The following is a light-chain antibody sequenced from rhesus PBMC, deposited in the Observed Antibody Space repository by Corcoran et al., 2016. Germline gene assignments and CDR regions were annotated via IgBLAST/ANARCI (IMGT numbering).Light chain of an antibody. Sequence: DIVMTQTPLSLPVTLGEPASISCRSSQSLLDSEDGNTYLEWYLQKPGQSPQLLIYEVSNRASGVPERFSGSGSDTDFTLKISRVEAEDVGVYYCMQALEFRTVGQGTKVEIK. V-gene: IGKV2-104*01. CDR2: EVS. J-gene: IGKJ1*01. CDR3: MQALEFRT. CDR1: QSLLDSEDGNTY.